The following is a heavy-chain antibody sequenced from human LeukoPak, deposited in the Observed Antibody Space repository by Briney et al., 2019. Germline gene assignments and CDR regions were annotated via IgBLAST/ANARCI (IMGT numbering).Heavy chain of an antibody. V-gene: IGHV4-59*01. CDR1: GGSISSYY. Sequence: TSETLSLTCTVSGGSISSYYWSWIRQPPGKGLEWIGYIYYSGSTNYNPSLKSRVTISVDTSKNQFSLKLSSVTAADTAVYYCAGYCSSTSCYYWFDPWGQGTLVTVSS. CDR2: IYYSGST. J-gene: IGHJ5*02. D-gene: IGHD2-2*01. CDR3: AGYCSSTSCYYWFDP.